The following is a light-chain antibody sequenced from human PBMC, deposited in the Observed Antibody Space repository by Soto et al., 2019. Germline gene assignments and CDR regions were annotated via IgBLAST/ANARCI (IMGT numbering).Light chain of an antibody. V-gene: IGLV4-69*01. CDR1: SEHSSYT. Sequence: QLVLTQSPSASASLGASVKLTCTLSSEHSSYTIAWHQQQPEKGPRYLMKLNSDGSHSNGDGIPDRFSGSSSGAERYLTISSLQSEDEADYHCQTWGTGIVVFGGGTKVTVL. CDR2: LNSDGSH. CDR3: QTWGTGIVV. J-gene: IGLJ2*01.